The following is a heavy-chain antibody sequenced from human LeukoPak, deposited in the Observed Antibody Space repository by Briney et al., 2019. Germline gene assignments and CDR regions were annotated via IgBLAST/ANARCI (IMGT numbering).Heavy chain of an antibody. CDR1: GFTFDDYA. CDR3: AKGGSGLLAVDSSFAS. D-gene: IGHD6-19*01. CDR2: ISWNSGSI. J-gene: IGHJ4*02. V-gene: IGHV3-9*01. Sequence: GGSLRLSCAASGFTFDDYAMHWVRQVPGKGLEWVSGISWNSGSIGYADSVKGRFTISRDNAKKSLSLQMNSLRAENTALYYCAKGGSGLLAVDSSFASWGQGPLVPVP.